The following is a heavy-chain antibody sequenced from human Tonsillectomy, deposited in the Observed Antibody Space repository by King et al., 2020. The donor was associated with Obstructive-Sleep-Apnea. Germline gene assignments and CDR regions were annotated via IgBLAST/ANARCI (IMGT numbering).Heavy chain of an antibody. D-gene: IGHD6-19*01. CDR3: VKSYSSGWYVPFDF. J-gene: IGHJ4*02. CDR2: ISWNSGSL. V-gene: IGHV3-9*01. CDR1: GFTFDDYG. Sequence: DVQLVESGGGLVKPGRSLRVSCAASGFTFDDYGMHWVRQAPGKGLEWVSGISWNSGSLGYADSVKGRFTISRDNAKNSLYLQMNSLRAEDTALYYCVKSYSSGWYVPFDFWGLGTLVTVFS.